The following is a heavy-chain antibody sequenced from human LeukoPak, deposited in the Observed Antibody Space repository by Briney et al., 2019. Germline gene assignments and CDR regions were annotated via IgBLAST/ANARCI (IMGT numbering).Heavy chain of an antibody. J-gene: IGHJ3*01. CDR1: GFPFSNAW. CDR3: TAGDLDAFDV. CDR2: SKSRGDGGTT. V-gene: IGHV3-15*01. Sequence: PGGSLRLSCAASGFPFSNAWMSWVRQAPGKGLEWVSRSKSRGDGGTTDYAAPVKGRFTISRDDSKNTLYLQMHSLKTEDTAVYYCTAGDLDAFDVWGQGTMVIVSS. D-gene: IGHD7-27*01.